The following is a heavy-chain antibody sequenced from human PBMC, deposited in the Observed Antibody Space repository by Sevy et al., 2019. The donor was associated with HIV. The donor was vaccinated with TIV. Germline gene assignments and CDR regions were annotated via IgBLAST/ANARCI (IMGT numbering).Heavy chain of an antibody. CDR2: ISGSGGST. D-gene: IGHD2-2*01. Sequence: GGSLRLSCAASGFTFSTYVMTWVRQAPGKGLQWVSVISGSGGSTYYADSVKGRFTISRDNAKNSLYLQMNSLTAEDTAVYYCARDHVVVEPLANYGMDVWGQGTTVTVSS. CDR3: ARDHVVVEPLANYGMDV. V-gene: IGHV3-23*01. J-gene: IGHJ6*02. CDR1: GFTFSTYV.